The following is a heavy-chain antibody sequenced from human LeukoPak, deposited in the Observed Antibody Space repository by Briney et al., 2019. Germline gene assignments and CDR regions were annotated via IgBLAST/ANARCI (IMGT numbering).Heavy chain of an antibody. Sequence: PSETLSLTCAVYGGSVSGYYWSWIRQPPGKGLEWIGEINHSGSTNYNPSLKSRVTISVDTSKNQFSLKLSSVTAADTAVYYCARGHGSSWYNYWGQGTLVTVSS. CDR3: ARGHGSSWYNY. CDR2: INHSGST. J-gene: IGHJ4*02. D-gene: IGHD6-13*01. CDR1: GGSVSGYY. V-gene: IGHV4-34*01.